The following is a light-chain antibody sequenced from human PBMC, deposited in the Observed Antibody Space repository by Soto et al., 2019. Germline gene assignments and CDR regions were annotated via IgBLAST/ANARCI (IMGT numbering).Light chain of an antibody. CDR2: GAA. CDR3: QHYNNWPLA. CDR1: QTIISN. Sequence: EIVMTQSPATLSVSPGDMATLSCRASQTIISNLAWYQKKPGQPPRLLIYGAATRATGVPARFSGSGSGTEFTLTISSLQSEDFAVYYCQHYNNWPLAFGQGTRLEIK. J-gene: IGKJ5*01. V-gene: IGKV3-15*01.